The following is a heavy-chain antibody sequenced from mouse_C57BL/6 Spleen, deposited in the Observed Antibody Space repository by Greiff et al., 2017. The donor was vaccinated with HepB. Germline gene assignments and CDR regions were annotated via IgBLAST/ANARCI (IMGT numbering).Heavy chain of an antibody. J-gene: IGHJ2*01. D-gene: IGHD1-1*01. CDR2: INPGSGGT. Sequence: VQLQQSGAELVRPGTSVKVSCKASGYAFTNYLIEWVKQRPGQGLEWIGVINPGSGGTNYNEKLKGKATLTADKSSSTAYMQLSSLTSEDSAVYFCAREDYYGSSDYWGQGTTLTVSS. V-gene: IGHV1-54*01. CDR3: AREDYYGSSDY. CDR1: GYAFTNYL.